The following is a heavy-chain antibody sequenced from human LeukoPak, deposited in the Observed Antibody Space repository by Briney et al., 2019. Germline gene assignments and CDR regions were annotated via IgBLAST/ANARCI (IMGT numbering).Heavy chain of an antibody. CDR2: IYYSGST. J-gene: IGHJ4*02. CDR3: ARHPHRSLDY. Sequence: PSETLSLTCTVSGGSISSSSYYWGWLRQPPGKGLEWIGSIYYSGSTYYNPSLKSRVTISVDTSKNQFSLKLSSVTAADTAVYYCARHPHRSLDYWGQGTLVTVSS. V-gene: IGHV4-39*01. CDR1: GGSISSSSYY.